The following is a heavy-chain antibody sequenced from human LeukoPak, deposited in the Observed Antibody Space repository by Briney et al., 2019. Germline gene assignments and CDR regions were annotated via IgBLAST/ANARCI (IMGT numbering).Heavy chain of an antibody. V-gene: IGHV3-7*05. J-gene: IGHJ4*02. D-gene: IGHD1-7*01. CDR1: GVTFRSHW. Sequence: PGGSLRLSCAASGVTFRSHWMSWVRQAPGKGLEWVANIKHDGSEKYYVGSVKGRFTISRDNAKNSLYLQMNSLRAEDTAVYYCAVYNWNSKRDLDYWGQGTLVTVSS. CDR3: AVYNWNSKRDLDY. CDR2: IKHDGSEK.